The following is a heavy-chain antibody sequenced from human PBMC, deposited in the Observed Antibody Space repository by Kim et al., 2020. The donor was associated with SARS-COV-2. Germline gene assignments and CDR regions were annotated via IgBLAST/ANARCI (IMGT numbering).Heavy chain of an antibody. CDR3: ARVFRGGIALPFDY. Sequence: ASVKVSCKASGYTFTGYYMHWVRQAPGQGLEWMGWINPNSGGTNYAQKFQGRVTMTRDTSISTAYMELSRLRSDDTAVYYCARVFRGGIALPFDYWGQGTLVTVSS. CDR2: INPNSGGT. D-gene: IGHD6-13*01. J-gene: IGHJ4*02. CDR1: GYTFTGYY. V-gene: IGHV1-2*02.